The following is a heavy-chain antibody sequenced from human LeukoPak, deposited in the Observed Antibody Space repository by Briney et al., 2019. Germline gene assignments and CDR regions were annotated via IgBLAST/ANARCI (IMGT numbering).Heavy chain of an antibody. D-gene: IGHD6-19*01. V-gene: IGHV3-23*01. CDR1: GFTFSSYA. CDR2: ISGSGGST. Sequence: PGGSLRLSCAASGFTFSSYAMSWVRQAPGKGLEWVSAISGSGGSTYYADSVKGRFTISRDNSKNTPYLQMNSLRAEDTAVYYCAKDRSFPGGWYVSGFDYWGQGTLVTVSS. J-gene: IGHJ4*02. CDR3: AKDRSFPGGWYVSGFDY.